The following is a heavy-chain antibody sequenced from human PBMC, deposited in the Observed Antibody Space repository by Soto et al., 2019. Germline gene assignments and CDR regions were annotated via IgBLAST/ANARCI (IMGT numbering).Heavy chain of an antibody. CDR2: IHVSGST. J-gene: IGHJ6*02. CDR3: ARDGNGMDV. D-gene: IGHD1-26*01. Sequence: PSETLSLTCTVSGGSVSSGSYQWTWIRQPPGKGLEWIGYIHVSGSTNDNPSLKGRVTMSIDTSKNQFSLKLSSVTAADTAVYYCARDGNGMDVWGQGTKVTVSS. CDR1: GGSVSSGSYQ. V-gene: IGHV4-61*01.